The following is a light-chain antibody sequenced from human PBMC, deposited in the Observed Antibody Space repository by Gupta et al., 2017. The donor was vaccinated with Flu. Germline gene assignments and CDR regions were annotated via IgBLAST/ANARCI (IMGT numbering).Light chain of an antibody. CDR3: HQYKTSPYT. V-gene: IGKV3-20*01. CDR1: EEIYRNF. Sequence: ERVTLACRADEEIYRNFLVWYQQKPGQAPRVVLYGTSTRAPGIPDRFSGDGSGTDFTLTINGLEPEDCAVYYCHQYKTSPYTFGQGTKLE. CDR2: GTS. J-gene: IGKJ2*01.